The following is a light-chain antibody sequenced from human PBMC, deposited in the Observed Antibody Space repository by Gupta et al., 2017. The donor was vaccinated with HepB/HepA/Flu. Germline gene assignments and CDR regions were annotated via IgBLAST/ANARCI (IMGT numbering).Light chain of an antibody. CDR1: NIGSKS. CDR3: QVWDSSSDHLV. CDR2: DDS. Sequence: SYVLTQPPSVSVAPGKTARITCGGNNIGSKSVHWYQQKPGQAPVLVVDDDSDRPSGIPGRFAGYNAGNTATPTISRVEAGDEAYYYCQVWDSSSDHLVFGGGTKLTVL. V-gene: IGLV3-21*03. J-gene: IGLJ2*01.